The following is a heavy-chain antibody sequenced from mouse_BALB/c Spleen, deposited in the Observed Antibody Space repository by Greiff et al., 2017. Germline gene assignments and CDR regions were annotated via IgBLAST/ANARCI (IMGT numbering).Heavy chain of an antibody. CDR2: ISSGSSTI. CDR1: GFTFSSFG. Sequence: EVKLVESGGGLVQPGGSRKLSCAASGFTFSSFGMHWVRQAPEKGLEWVAYISSGSSTIYYADTVKGRFTISRDNPKNTLFLQMTSLRSEDTAMYYCARSDEGWFAYWGQGTLVTVSA. CDR3: ARSDEGWFAY. J-gene: IGHJ3*01. V-gene: IGHV5-17*02.